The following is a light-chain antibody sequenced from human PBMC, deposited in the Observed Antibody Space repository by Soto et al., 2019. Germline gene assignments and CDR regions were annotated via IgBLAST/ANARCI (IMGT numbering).Light chain of an antibody. J-gene: IGKJ1*01. V-gene: IGKV3-15*01. Sequence: IVMTQSPATLSVSPGGRATLSCRASQSISRDLAWYLHKPGQAPRLLIFDASTRATGIPARFSGSGSGTEFTLTISSLRTEDFAIYYCQQYNNWPRTFGQGTKVDIK. CDR3: QQYNNWPRT. CDR1: QSISRD. CDR2: DAS.